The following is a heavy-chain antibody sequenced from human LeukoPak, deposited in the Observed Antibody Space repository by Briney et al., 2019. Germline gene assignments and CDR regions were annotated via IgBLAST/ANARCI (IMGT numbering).Heavy chain of an antibody. D-gene: IGHD3-22*01. J-gene: IGHJ4*02. CDR3: AKLQDFYDNSGYSYFDN. V-gene: IGHV3-30*02. CDR1: GFTLSSYG. CDR2: IRYDGSNK. Sequence: PGGSLRLSCAASGFTLSSYGMHWVRQAPGKGLEWVAFIRYDGSNKYYADSVKGRFTISRDNSKNTLYLQMNSLRADDTAVYYCAKLQDFYDNSGYSYFDNWGQGTLVTVSS.